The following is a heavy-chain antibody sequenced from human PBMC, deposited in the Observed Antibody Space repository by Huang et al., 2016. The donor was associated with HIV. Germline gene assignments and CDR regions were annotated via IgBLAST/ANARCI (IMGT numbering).Heavy chain of an antibody. Sequence: QVQLVDSGGGVVQPGRSLRLSCAASGFTFSSDGMHWGRQAPGKGLEWVAVIWYDGSNKYYADSVKGRFTISRDNSKNTLYLQMNSLKTEDTAVYYCALKGDSSGWEYFRHWGQGTLVTVSS. CDR3: ALKGDSSGWEYFRH. V-gene: IGHV3-33*01. J-gene: IGHJ1*01. D-gene: IGHD6-19*01. CDR2: IWYDGSNK. CDR1: GFTFSSDG.